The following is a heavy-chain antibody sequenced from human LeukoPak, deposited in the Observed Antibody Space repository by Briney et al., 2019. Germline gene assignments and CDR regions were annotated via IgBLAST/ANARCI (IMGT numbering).Heavy chain of an antibody. CDR3: ARHRPNDNWFDP. V-gene: IGHV4-39*01. CDR1: GGSISSSSYY. D-gene: IGHD1-1*01. J-gene: IGHJ5*02. CDR2: IYYSGST. Sequence: PSETLSLTCTVSGGSISSSSYYCGWIRQPPGKGLEWIGTIYYSGSTYYNPSLKSRVTISVDTSKNQFSLKLTSVTAADTAAYYCARHRPNDNWFDPWGQGTLVTVSS.